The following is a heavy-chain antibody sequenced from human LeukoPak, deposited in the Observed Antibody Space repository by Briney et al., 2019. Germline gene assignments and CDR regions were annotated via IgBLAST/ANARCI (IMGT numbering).Heavy chain of an antibody. D-gene: IGHD3-10*01. CDR2: IYPDDSDT. Sequence: GESLKISCKGSGYSFTNFWIGWVRQMPGKGLEWMGIIYPDDSDTLYSPSFKGQVTISADKSISTAYLQWSSLKASDTAMYYCARSEQSYYYGSGSRYYYYYYYMDVWGKGTTVTVSS. J-gene: IGHJ6*03. V-gene: IGHV5-51*01. CDR1: GYSFTNFW. CDR3: ARSEQSYYYGSGSRYYYYYYYMDV.